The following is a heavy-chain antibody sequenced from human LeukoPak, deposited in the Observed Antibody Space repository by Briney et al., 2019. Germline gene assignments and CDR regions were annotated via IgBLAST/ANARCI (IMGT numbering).Heavy chain of an antibody. CDR3: AKTGIVGATPYFQH. Sequence: SETLSLTCTVSGGSISSYYWSWIRQPPGKGLEGIGYIYYSGSTNYNPSLKSRVTISVDTSKNQFSLKLSSVTAADTAAYYCAKTGIVGATPYFQHWGQGTLVTVSS. V-gene: IGHV4-59*01. J-gene: IGHJ1*01. CDR2: IYYSGST. D-gene: IGHD1-26*01. CDR1: GGSISSYY.